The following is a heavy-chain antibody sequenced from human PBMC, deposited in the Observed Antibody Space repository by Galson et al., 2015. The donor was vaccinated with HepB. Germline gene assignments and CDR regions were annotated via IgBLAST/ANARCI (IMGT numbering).Heavy chain of an antibody. CDR1: GFTFSSYA. Sequence: SLRLSCAASGFTFSSYAMSWVRQAPGKGLAWVSAISGSGGSTYYADSVKGRFTISRDNSKNTLYLQMNSLRAEDTAVYYCAKKPSIAAARASYFDYWGQGTLVTVSS. J-gene: IGHJ4*02. CDR3: AKKPSIAAARASYFDY. D-gene: IGHD6-13*01. V-gene: IGHV3-23*01. CDR2: ISGSGGST.